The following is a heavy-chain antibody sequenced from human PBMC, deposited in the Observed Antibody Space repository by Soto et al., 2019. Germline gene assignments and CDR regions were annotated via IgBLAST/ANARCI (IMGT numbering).Heavy chain of an antibody. J-gene: IGHJ3*02. Sequence: PSETLSLTCTFSCGSIISSSYYWGWIRQPPGKGLEWIGSIYYSGSTYYNPSLKSRVTISVDTSKNQFSLKLSSVTAADTAVYYCARQGRNAFDIWGQGTMVTVSS. CDR1: CGSIISSSYY. CDR3: ARQGRNAFDI. V-gene: IGHV4-39*01. CDR2: IYYSGST.